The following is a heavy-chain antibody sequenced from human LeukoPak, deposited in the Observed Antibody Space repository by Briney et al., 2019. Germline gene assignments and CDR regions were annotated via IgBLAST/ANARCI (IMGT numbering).Heavy chain of an antibody. CDR2: ISSSSSYI. Sequence: GGSLRLSCAASGFTFSSYSMNWVRQAPGKGLEWVSSISSSSSYIYYADSVKGRFTISRDNAKNSLYLQMNSLRAEDTAVYYCARDLLLLLCSGGSCYPSYMDVWGKGTTVTVSS. CDR3: ARDLLLLLCSGGSCYPSYMDV. CDR1: GFTFSSYS. J-gene: IGHJ6*03. D-gene: IGHD2-15*01. V-gene: IGHV3-21*01.